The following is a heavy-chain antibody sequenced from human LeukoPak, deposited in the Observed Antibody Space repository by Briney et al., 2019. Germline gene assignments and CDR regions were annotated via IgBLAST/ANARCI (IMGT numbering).Heavy chain of an antibody. D-gene: IGHD3-22*01. CDR2: ISASGGST. J-gene: IGHJ3*02. V-gene: IGHV3-23*01. Sequence: PGGSLRLSCAASGFTFSSFATSWVRQAPGKGLEWVSGISASGGSTYYADSVKGRFTISRDNSKNTLYLQMNSLRAEDTAVYYCAKGFYDNSASGVFDIWDQGTMVTVSS. CDR3: AKGFYDNSASGVFDI. CDR1: GFTFSSFA.